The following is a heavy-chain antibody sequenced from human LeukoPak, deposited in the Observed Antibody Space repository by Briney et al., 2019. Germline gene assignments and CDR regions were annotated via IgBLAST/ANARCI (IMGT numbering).Heavy chain of an antibody. V-gene: IGHV3-23*01. D-gene: IGHD7-27*01. CDR2: ISGSGGNT. J-gene: IGHJ3*02. Sequence: PGGSLRLSCAASGFTFSRNAMSWVRQAPGKGLEWVSAISGSGGNTYYADSVKGRFTISRDNSKNTLYLQMNSLRAEDTAVYYCAKVLGVANWADAFVIWGQGTMVTVSS. CDR1: GFTFSRNA. CDR3: AKVLGVANWADAFVI.